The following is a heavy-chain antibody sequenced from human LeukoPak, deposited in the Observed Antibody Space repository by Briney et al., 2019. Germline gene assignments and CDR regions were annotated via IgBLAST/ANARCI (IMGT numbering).Heavy chain of an antibody. CDR2: ISYDGSNK. Sequence: GRSLRLSCAASGFTFSSYGMHWVRQAPGKGLEWVAVISYDGSNKYYADSAKGRFTISRDNSKNTLYLQMNSLRAEDTAVYYCATGAEYFQHWGQGTLVTVSS. J-gene: IGHJ1*01. CDR3: ATGAEYFQH. CDR1: GFTFSSYG. V-gene: IGHV3-30*03.